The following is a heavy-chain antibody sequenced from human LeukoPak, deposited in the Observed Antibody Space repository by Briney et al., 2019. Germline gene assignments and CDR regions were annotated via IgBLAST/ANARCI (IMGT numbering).Heavy chain of an antibody. D-gene: IGHD5-18*01. CDR3: ARAGSYSYGVLFDY. V-gene: IGHV3-48*03. Sequence: GSLRLSCAASGFTFSSYEMNWVRQAPGKGLEWVSYISSSGSTIYYADSVEGRFTISRDNAKNSLYLQMSSLRAEDTAVYYCARAGSYSYGVLFDYWGQGTLVTVSS. CDR1: GFTFSSYE. CDR2: ISSSGSTI. J-gene: IGHJ4*02.